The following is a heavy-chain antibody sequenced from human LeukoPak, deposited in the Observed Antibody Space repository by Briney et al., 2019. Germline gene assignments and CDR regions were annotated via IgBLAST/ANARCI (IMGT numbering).Heavy chain of an antibody. CDR2: ISGSGGST. J-gene: IGHJ5*02. Sequence: GGSLRLSCAASGFTFSSYAMSWVRQAPGKGLEWVSAISGSGGSTYYADSVKGRFTISRDNSKNTLYLQMNSLRAEDTAVYYCAKDPVPYCGGDCPNWFDPWGQGTLVTVSS. V-gene: IGHV3-23*01. D-gene: IGHD2-21*02. CDR1: GFTFSSYA. CDR3: AKDPVPYCGGDCPNWFDP.